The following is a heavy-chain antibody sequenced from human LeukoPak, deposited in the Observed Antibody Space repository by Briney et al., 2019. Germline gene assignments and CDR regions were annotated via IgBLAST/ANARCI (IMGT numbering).Heavy chain of an antibody. Sequence: SETLSLTCTVSGGSISSSSYYWGWIRQPPGKGLEWIGSIYYSGSTYYNPSLKSRVTISVDTSKNQFSLKLSSVTAADTAVYYCARPTLGYCSSTSCYQNYYYYMEVWGKGTTVTVSS. V-gene: IGHV4-39*01. CDR3: ARPTLGYCSSTSCYQNYYYYMEV. J-gene: IGHJ6*03. CDR1: GGSISSSSYY. D-gene: IGHD2-2*01. CDR2: IYYSGST.